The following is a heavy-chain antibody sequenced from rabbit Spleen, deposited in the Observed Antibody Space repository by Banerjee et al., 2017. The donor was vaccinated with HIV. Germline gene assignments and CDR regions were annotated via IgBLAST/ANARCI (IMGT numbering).Heavy chain of an antibody. D-gene: IGHD1-1*01. V-gene: IGHV1S45*01. CDR3: ARDTSSSFSSYGMDL. CDR1: GFSFSRSYW. Sequence: QEQLVESGGGLVQPEGSLTLTCSASGFSFSRSYWICWVRQAPGKGLEWIACIDTGSSGFTYFATWAKGRFTCSKTSSTTVTLQMTRLTAADTATYFCARDTSSSFSSYGMDLWGPGTLVTVS. J-gene: IGHJ6*01. CDR2: IDTGSSGFT.